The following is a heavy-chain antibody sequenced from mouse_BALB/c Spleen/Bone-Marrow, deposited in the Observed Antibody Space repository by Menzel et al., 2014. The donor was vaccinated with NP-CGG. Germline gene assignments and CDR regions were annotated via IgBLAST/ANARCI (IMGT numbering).Heavy chain of an antibody. V-gene: IGHV2-9*02. J-gene: IGHJ4*01. CDR2: IWAGGST. CDR3: ARDRGFGYDRTMDS. Sequence: VQLQGSGPGLVAPSQSLSITCTVSGFSLTSYGVHWVRQPPGKGLEWLGVIWAGGSTNYNSALMSGLSISKDNSKSQVFLKMNSLQTDDTAMYYCARDRGFGYDRTMDSWGQGTSVTVSS. CDR1: GFSLTSYG. D-gene: IGHD2-2*01.